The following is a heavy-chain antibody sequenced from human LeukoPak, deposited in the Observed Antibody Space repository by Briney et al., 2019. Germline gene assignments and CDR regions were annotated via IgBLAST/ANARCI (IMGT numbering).Heavy chain of an antibody. Sequence: SETLSLTCAVYGGSFSGYYWSWIRQPPGKGLEWIGEINHSGSTNCNPSLKSRVTISVDTSKNQFSLKLSSVTAADTAVYYCARRSSWYTYYFDYWGQGTLVTVSS. V-gene: IGHV4-34*01. J-gene: IGHJ4*02. CDR2: INHSGST. D-gene: IGHD6-13*01. CDR1: GGSFSGYY. CDR3: ARRSSWYTYYFDY.